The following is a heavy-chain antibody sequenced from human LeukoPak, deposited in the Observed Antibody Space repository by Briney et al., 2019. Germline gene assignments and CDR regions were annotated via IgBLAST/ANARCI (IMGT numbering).Heavy chain of an antibody. CDR3: ARDQWRLFDY. CDR2: IKEDGSDT. V-gene: IGHV3-7*04. Sequence: GGSLGLSCAASGFTFSNYWMGWVRQAPGKGLEWVANIKEDGSDTYYVDSVRGRFTISRDNAKNLLYLQMISLRGEDTAVYYCARDQWRLFDYWGQGTLVTVSS. D-gene: IGHD2-21*02. J-gene: IGHJ4*02. CDR1: GFTFSNYW.